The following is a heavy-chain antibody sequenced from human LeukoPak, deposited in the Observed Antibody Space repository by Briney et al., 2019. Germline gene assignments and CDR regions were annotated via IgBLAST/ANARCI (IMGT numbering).Heavy chain of an antibody. D-gene: IGHD6-6*01. CDR2: IYHSGST. J-gene: IGHJ4*02. CDR3: ARSIAAVDY. V-gene: IGHV4-30-2*01. Sequence: SETLSLTCTVSGGSIGSGGYYWSWIRQPPGKGLEWIGYIYHSGSTYYNPSLKSRVTISVDRSKNQFSLKLSSVTAADTAVYYCARSIAAVDYWGQGTLVTVSS. CDR1: GGSIGSGGYY.